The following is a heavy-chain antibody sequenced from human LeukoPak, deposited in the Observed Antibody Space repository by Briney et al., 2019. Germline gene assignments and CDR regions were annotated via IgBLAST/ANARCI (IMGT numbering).Heavy chain of an antibody. V-gene: IGHV4-59*01. CDR3: ARDGGYDYAAFDI. CDR1: GGSISSYY. D-gene: IGHD5-12*01. CDR2: IYYSGST. Sequence: SETLSLTCTVSGGSISSYYGSWIRQPPGKGLEWIGYIYYSGSTNYNPSLKSRVTISVDKSKNQFSLKLSSVTAADTAVYYCARDGGYDYAAFDIWSQGTMVTVSS. J-gene: IGHJ3*02.